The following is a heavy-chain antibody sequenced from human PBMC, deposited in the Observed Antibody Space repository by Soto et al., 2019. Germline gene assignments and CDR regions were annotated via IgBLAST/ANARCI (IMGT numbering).Heavy chain of an antibody. CDR2: ISSRSTII. CDR3: ARDPPLSMIVVVGVDDF. V-gene: IGHV3-21*06. J-gene: IGHJ4*02. CDR1: GFTLTNEN. Sequence: EVQLVESGGGLVKHGGSLRLSCTVLGFTLTNENMNWVRQAPGKGLEWVSSISSRSTIINSADSVKGRFTISRDNDKGLVYLQMNSLRAEDTAVYYCARDPPLSMIVVVGVDDFWGQGTLVTVSS. D-gene: IGHD3-22*01.